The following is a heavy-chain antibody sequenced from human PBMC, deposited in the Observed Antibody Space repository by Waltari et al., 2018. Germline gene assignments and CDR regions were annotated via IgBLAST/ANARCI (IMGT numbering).Heavy chain of an antibody. D-gene: IGHD2-21*01. Sequence: EVQLVESGGGLVQPGGSLRLSCAASGFTFSSYWMSWVRQAPGKGLEWVDNIKQDGSEKYYVDSVKGRFTISRDNAKNSLYLQMNSLRAEDTAVYYCARVFRSPFGQGAFDIWGQGTMVTVSS. J-gene: IGHJ3*02. CDR3: ARVFRSPFGQGAFDI. CDR1: GFTFSSYW. V-gene: IGHV3-7*01. CDR2: IKQDGSEK.